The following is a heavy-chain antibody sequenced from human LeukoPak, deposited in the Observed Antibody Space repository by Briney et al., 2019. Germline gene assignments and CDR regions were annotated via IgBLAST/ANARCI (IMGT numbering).Heavy chain of an antibody. D-gene: IGHD6-19*01. CDR1: GFTFSSYR. CDR2: ISSSSSTI. CDR3: ARGIAVAGSKALGY. Sequence: GGSLRLSCAASGFTFSSYRMNWVRQAPGKGLEWVSYISSSSSTIYYADSVKGRFTISRDNAKNSLYLQMNSLRAEDTAVYYCARGIAVAGSKALGYWGQGTLVTVSS. V-gene: IGHV3-48*01. J-gene: IGHJ4*02.